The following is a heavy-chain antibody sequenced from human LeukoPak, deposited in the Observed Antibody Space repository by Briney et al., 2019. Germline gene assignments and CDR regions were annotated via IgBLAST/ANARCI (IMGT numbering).Heavy chain of an antibody. CDR3: TKELHVAVAVADYYYFYMDV. CDR2: INCGGNTT. J-gene: IGHJ6*03. Sequence: GSLRLSCAASGFAFSSFAMGWVRQSPGKGLEWLPTINCGGNTTFYADSVKGRFTISRDNSKNTLYLHMDSLRPDDTAIYYCTKELHVAVAVADYYYFYMDVWGRGTAVTVSS. CDR1: GFAFSSFA. D-gene: IGHD6-19*01. V-gene: IGHV3-23*01.